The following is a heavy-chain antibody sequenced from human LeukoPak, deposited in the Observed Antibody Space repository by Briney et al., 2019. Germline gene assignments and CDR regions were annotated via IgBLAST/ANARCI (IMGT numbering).Heavy chain of an antibody. V-gene: IGHV4-34*01. D-gene: IGHD1-7*01. CDR3: AREANWNYDSYYYYGMDV. J-gene: IGHJ6*02. CDR1: GGSFSGYY. CDR2: INHSGST. Sequence: SETLSLTCAVYGGSFSGYYWSWIRQPPGKGLEWIGEINHSGSTNYNPSLKSRVTISVDTSKNQFSLQLNSVTPEDTAVYYCAREANWNYDSYYYYGMDVWGQGTTVTVSS.